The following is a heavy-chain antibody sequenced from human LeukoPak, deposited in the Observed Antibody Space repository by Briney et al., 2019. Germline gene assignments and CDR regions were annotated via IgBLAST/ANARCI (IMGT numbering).Heavy chain of an antibody. Sequence: PSETLSLTCTVSGGSISSYYWSWIRQPPGKGLEWIGYIYYSGSTNYNPSLKSRVTISVDTSKNQFSLKLSSVTAADTAVYYCARAEWVAAAVGWFDPRGQGTLVTVSS. J-gene: IGHJ5*02. CDR1: GGSISSYY. CDR2: IYYSGST. D-gene: IGHD6-13*01. V-gene: IGHV4-59*01. CDR3: ARAEWVAAAVGWFDP.